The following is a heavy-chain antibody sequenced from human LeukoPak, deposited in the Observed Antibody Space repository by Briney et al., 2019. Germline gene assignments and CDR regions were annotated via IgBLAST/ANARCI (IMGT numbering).Heavy chain of an antibody. V-gene: IGHV4-4*07. CDR1: GGSISSYY. CDR2: IYTSGST. Sequence: SETLSLTCTVSGGSISSYYWSWIRQPAGKGLEWIGRIYTSGSTNYNPSLKSRVTISVDTSKNHLSLKLNSVTAADTAVYYCARGFCSGGSCGFDYWGQGNLVTVSS. J-gene: IGHJ4*02. D-gene: IGHD2-15*01. CDR3: ARGFCSGGSCGFDY.